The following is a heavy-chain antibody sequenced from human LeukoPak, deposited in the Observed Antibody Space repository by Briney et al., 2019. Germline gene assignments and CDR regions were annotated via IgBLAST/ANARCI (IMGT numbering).Heavy chain of an antibody. CDR3: ARWLAGGVPAAMGGSYYYYYMDV. Sequence: PSETLSLTCTVSGGSISSSSYYWSWIRQPPGKGLEWIGYIYYSGSTNYNPSLKSRVTISVDTSKNQFSLKLSSVTAADTAVYYCARWLAGGVPAAMGGSYYYYYMDVWGKGTTVTVSS. D-gene: IGHD2-2*01. J-gene: IGHJ6*03. V-gene: IGHV4-61*01. CDR2: IYYSGST. CDR1: GGSISSSSYY.